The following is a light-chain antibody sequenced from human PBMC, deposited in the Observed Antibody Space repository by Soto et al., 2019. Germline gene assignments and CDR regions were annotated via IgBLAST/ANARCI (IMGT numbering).Light chain of an antibody. V-gene: IGLV2-18*02. CDR1: SSDLGNYNR. Sequence: QSALTQPPSVSGSAAQSVAISCTGTSSDLGNYNRVSWYQQPPGTAPKLIIYEVTNRPSGVPDRFSGSKSGDTASLTISGLQAEDEADYFFCSYTTSGTYVLGTGTKVTVL. CDR3: CSYTTSGTYV. CDR2: EVT. J-gene: IGLJ1*01.